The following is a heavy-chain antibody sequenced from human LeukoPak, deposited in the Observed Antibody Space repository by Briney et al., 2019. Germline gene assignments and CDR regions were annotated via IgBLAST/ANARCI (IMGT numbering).Heavy chain of an antibody. V-gene: IGHV3-49*04. CDR1: GFTFGDYA. CDR3: TRAGYDFWSGYPDVDY. J-gene: IGHJ4*02. D-gene: IGHD3-3*01. CDR2: IRSKAYGGTT. Sequence: PVGSLRLSCTASGFTFGDYAMSWVRQAPGKGLEWVGFIRSKAYGGTTEYAASVKGRFTISRDDSKSIAYLQMNSLKTEDTAVYYCTRAGYDFWSGYPDVDYWGQGTLVTVSS.